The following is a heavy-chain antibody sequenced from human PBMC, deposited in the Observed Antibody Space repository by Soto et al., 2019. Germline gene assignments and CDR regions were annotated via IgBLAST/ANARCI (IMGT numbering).Heavy chain of an antibody. Sequence: GASVKVSCKASGFTFTSSAVQWVRQARGQRLEWIGWIVVGSGNTNYAQKFQERVTITRDMSTSTAYMELSSLRSEDTAVYYCAAASSIVGATGDYWGQGTLVTVSS. J-gene: IGHJ4*02. CDR1: GFTFTSSA. V-gene: IGHV1-58*01. CDR3: AAASSIVGATGDY. D-gene: IGHD1-26*01. CDR2: IVVGSGNT.